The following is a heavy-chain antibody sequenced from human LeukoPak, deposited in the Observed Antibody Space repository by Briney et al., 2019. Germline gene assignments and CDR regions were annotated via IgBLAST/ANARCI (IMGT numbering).Heavy chain of an antibody. CDR3: ARDITMVRGVMTAFDI. Sequence: SVKVSCKAPGGTFSSYAISWVRQAPGQGLEWMGGIIPIFGTANYAQKFQGRVTITTDESTSTAYMELSSLRSEDTAVYYCARDITMVRGVMTAFDIWGQGTMVTVSS. J-gene: IGHJ3*02. V-gene: IGHV1-69*05. D-gene: IGHD3-10*01. CDR1: GGTFSSYA. CDR2: IIPIFGTA.